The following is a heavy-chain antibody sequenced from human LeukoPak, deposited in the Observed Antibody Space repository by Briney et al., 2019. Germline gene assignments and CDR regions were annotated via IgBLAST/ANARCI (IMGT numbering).Heavy chain of an antibody. Sequence: VASVKVFCKASGYTFTSYDINWVRQATGQGLEWMGWMNPNSVNTGYAQKFQGRVTITSNTSISTAYMELSSLRSEDTAVYYCARAGGYSYGLDYWGQGTLVTVSS. CDR3: ARAGGYSYGLDY. V-gene: IGHV1-8*03. D-gene: IGHD5-18*01. CDR2: MNPNSVNT. J-gene: IGHJ4*02. CDR1: GYTFTSYD.